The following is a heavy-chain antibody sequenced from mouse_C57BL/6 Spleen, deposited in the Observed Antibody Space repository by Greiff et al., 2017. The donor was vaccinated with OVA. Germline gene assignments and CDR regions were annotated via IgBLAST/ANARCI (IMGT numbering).Heavy chain of an antibody. CDR3: ARFDDGSSFDY. Sequence: QVQLQQPGAELVKPGASVKLSCKASGYTFTSYWMQWVKQRPGQGLEWIGEIDPSDSYTNYNQKFKGKATLTVDTSSSTAYMQLSSLTSEDSAVYYCARFDDGSSFDYWGRGTTLTVSS. D-gene: IGHD1-3*01. CDR2: IDPSDSYT. CDR1: GYTFTSYW. V-gene: IGHV1-50*01. J-gene: IGHJ2*01.